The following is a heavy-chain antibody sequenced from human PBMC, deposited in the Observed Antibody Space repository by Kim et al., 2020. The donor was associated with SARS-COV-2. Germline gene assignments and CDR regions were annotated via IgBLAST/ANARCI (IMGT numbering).Heavy chain of an antibody. CDR2: ISYDGSNK. Sequence: GGSLRLSCAASGFTFSSYGMHWVRQAPGKGLEWVAVISYDGSNKYYADSVKGRFTISRDNSKNTLYLRMNSLRAEDTAVYYCAKSAQYSSGWYDYFDYWG. D-gene: IGHD6-19*01. V-gene: IGHV3-30*18. J-gene: IGHJ4*01. CDR1: GFTFSSYG. CDR3: AKSAQYSSGWYDYFDY.